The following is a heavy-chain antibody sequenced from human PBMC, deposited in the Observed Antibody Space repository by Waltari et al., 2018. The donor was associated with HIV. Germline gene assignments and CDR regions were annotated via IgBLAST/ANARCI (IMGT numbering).Heavy chain of an antibody. D-gene: IGHD2-2*01. CDR1: GFTFSSHG. CDR2: ISYDGSNK. J-gene: IGHJ4*02. Sequence: QVQLVESGGGVVQPGRSLRLSCAASGFTFSSHGMHWVRQAPGKGLEWGAVISYDGSNKYYADSVKGRFTISRDNSKNTLYLQMNSLRAEDTAVYYCARGITTGVYFDYWGQGTLVTVSS. CDR3: ARGITTGVYFDY. V-gene: IGHV3-30*03.